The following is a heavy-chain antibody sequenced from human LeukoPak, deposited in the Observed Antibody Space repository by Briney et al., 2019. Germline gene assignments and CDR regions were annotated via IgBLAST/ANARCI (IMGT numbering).Heavy chain of an antibody. CDR2: ISSSGSTI. Sequence: RLSCAASGFTFSSYEMNWVRQAPGKGLEGVSYISSSGSTIYYADSVKGRFTISRDNDKNSLYLQMNSLRAEDTAVYYCARWGYYYDSSGYYYPFDYWGQGTLVTVSS. CDR3: ARWGYYYDSSGYYYPFDY. CDR1: GFTFSSYE. J-gene: IGHJ4*02. D-gene: IGHD3-22*01. V-gene: IGHV3-48*03.